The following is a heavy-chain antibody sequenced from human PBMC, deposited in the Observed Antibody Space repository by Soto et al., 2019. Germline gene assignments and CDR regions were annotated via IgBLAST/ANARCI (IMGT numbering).Heavy chain of an antibody. V-gene: IGHV3-43*01. CDR3: AFFFQAEDGIRDTVPVSAFLLNRSSDL. J-gene: IGHJ2*01. CDR2: ISWDGGST. Sequence: PRKGLEWVSLISWDGGSTYYADSVKGRVTIARDNSKNSLYLQMDSLRTEDTALYCCAFFFQAEDGIRDTVPVSAFLLNRSSDL. D-gene: IGHD2-15*01.